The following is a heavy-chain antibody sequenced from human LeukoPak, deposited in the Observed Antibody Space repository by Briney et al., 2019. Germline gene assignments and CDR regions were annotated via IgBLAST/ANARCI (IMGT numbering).Heavy chain of an antibody. CDR1: GGSISSGSYY. D-gene: IGHD3-22*01. CDR3: ARVYYDSSGYRDY. Sequence: SETLSLTCTVSGGSISSGSYYWSWIRQPAGKGLEWIGHIYTSGSTNYNPSLKSRVTISVDTSKNQFSLKLSSVTAADTAVYYCARVYYDSSGYRDYWGQGTLVTVSS. J-gene: IGHJ4*02. V-gene: IGHV4-61*09. CDR2: IYTSGST.